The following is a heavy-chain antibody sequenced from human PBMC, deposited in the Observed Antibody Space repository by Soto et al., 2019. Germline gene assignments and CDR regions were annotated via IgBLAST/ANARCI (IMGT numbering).Heavy chain of an antibody. Sequence: SETLSLTCSVSGGSISSGGYYWSWIRQHPGKGLEWIGYIYYSRSTSYNTSLKSRVTISVDTSKNQNSLKLRSVTAADTAVYYCARGYCSSTSCFDPWGQGTLVTVS. J-gene: IGHJ5*02. D-gene: IGHD2-2*01. CDR3: ARGYCSSTSCFDP. CDR1: GGSISSGGYY. CDR2: IYYSRST. V-gene: IGHV4-31*03.